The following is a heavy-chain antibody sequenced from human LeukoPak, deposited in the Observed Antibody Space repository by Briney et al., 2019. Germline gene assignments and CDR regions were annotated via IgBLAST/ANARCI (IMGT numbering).Heavy chain of an antibody. D-gene: IGHD3-3*01. CDR2: IYPGASDT. CDR3: ARHARDFWSGYFPDY. J-gene: IGHJ4*02. Sequence: GESLKFSCKGSGYSFTSYWIGWVRQMPGKGLEWMGSIYPGASDTRYSPSFQGQVTISADKSISTAYLQWSSLKASDTAMYYCARHARDFWSGYFPDYWGQGTLVTVSS. CDR1: GYSFTSYW. V-gene: IGHV5-51*01.